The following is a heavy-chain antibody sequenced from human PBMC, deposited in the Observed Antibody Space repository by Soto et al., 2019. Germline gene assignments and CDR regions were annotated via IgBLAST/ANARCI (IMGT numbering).Heavy chain of an antibody. D-gene: IGHD5-12*01. Sequence: GGSLRLSCAASGFTFSSYAMSWVRQAPGKGLEWVSAISGSGGSTYYADSVKGRFTISRDNSKNTLYLQMNSLRAADTAVYYCARVLYRIGYSGSQNQKHLDYWGQGTLVTVSS. CDR2: ISGSGGST. J-gene: IGHJ4*02. V-gene: IGHV3-23*01. CDR1: GFTFSSYA. CDR3: ARVLYRIGYSGSQNQKHLDY.